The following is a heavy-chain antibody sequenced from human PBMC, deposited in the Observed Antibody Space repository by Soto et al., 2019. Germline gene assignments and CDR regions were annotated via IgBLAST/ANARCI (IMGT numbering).Heavy chain of an antibody. CDR1: GGSFSGYY. Sequence: SETLSLTCAVYGGSFSGYYWSWIRQPPGKGLEWVGEINQSGSTNYNPSLKSRVTISVDTSKNQFSLKLSSVTAADTAVYYCARESITIFAVVNDYYGLDVWGQGTTVTVSS. V-gene: IGHV4-34*01. CDR2: INQSGST. D-gene: IGHD3-3*01. J-gene: IGHJ6*02. CDR3: ARESITIFAVVNDYYGLDV.